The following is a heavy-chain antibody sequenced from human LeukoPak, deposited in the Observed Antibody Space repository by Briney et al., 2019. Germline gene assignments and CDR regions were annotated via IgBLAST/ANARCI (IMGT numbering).Heavy chain of an antibody. Sequence: ASVKVSCKASGYTFTSYGISWVRQAPGQGLEWMGWISAYNGNTNYAQKLQGRVTMTTDTSTSTAYMELRSLRSDDTAVYYCARVPKLRYFDWLLRDRGPSYDYWGQGTLVTVSS. CDR3: ARVPKLRYFDWLLRDRGPSYDY. J-gene: IGHJ4*02. CDR1: GYTFTSYG. V-gene: IGHV1-18*01. D-gene: IGHD3-9*01. CDR2: ISAYNGNT.